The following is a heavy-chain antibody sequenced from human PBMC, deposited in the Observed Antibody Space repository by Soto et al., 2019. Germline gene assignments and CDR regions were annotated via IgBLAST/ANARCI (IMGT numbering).Heavy chain of an antibody. CDR1: GGSISSYY. J-gene: IGHJ4*02. V-gene: IGHV4-59*08. CDR2: IYYSGST. CDR3: ARHPRSSGALDY. Sequence: QVQLQESGPGLVKPSETLSLTCTVSGGSISSYYWSWIRQPPGKGLEWIGYIYYSGSTNYNPSLKSRVTLSVDTSKNQFSLKLSSVTAADTAVYYCARHPRSSGALDYWGQGTLVTVSS. D-gene: IGHD6-19*01.